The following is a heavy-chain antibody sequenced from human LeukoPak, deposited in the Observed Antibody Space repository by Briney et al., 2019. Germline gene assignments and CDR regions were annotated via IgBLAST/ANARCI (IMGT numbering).Heavy chain of an antibody. CDR3: AKDQYSSGWYDFDY. V-gene: IGHV3-23*01. D-gene: IGHD6-19*01. CDR2: ISGSGGST. CDR1: GFNFDDYA. J-gene: IGHJ4*02. Sequence: GGSLRLSCAASGFNFDDYAMHWVRQAPGKGLEWVSAISGSGGSTYYADSVKGRFTISRDNSKNTLYLQMNSLRAEDTAVYYCAKDQYSSGWYDFDYWGQGTLVTVSS.